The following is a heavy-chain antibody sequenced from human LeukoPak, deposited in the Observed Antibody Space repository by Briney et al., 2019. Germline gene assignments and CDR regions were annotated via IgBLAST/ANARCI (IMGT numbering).Heavy chain of an antibody. V-gene: IGHV3-53*01. Sequence: GGSLRLSCAASGFTVSANHMSWVRQAPGRGLDWVSTIYSGGSIYYADSVKGRFTISRDNSKNTLYLQMNSLRVEDTAVYYCARASRVTTRLDAFDIWGQGTMVTVSS. J-gene: IGHJ3*02. CDR1: GFTVSANH. D-gene: IGHD2-21*02. CDR2: IYSGGSI. CDR3: ARASRVTTRLDAFDI.